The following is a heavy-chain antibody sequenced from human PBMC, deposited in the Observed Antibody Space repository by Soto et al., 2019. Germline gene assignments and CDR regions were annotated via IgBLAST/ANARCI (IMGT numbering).Heavy chain of an antibody. D-gene: IGHD2-15*01. CDR3: ARVIVVVVGTTQQYYFDY. CDR2: SRNKAKGYTT. Sequence: GGSLRLSCAASGFTFSDHYMDWVRQDPGKGLEWVGRSRNKAKGYTTEYAASVKGRFTISRDDSKNSLYLQMNSLKIEDTAVYYCARVIVVVVGTTQQYYFDYWGQGTLVTVSS. V-gene: IGHV3-72*01. J-gene: IGHJ4*02. CDR1: GFTFSDHY.